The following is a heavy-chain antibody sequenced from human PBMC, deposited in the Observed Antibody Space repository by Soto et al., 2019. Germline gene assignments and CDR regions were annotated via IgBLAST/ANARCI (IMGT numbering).Heavy chain of an antibody. D-gene: IGHD2-21*02. J-gene: IGHJ4*02. CDR3: ARGGDPDY. V-gene: IGHV1-69*13. CDR1: GGTFSSYA. Sequence: ASVKVSCKASGGTFSSYAISWVRQAPGQGLEWMGEIIPIFGTANYAQKFQGRVTITADESTSTAYMELNNLRAEDTAVYYCARGGDPDYWGQGTLVTVSS. CDR2: IIPIFGTA.